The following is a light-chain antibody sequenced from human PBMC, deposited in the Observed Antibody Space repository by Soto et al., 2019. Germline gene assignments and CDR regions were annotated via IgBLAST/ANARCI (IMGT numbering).Light chain of an antibody. CDR3: QQLNSYSWT. V-gene: IGKV1-9*01. CDR2: AAS. J-gene: IGKJ1*01. Sequence: DIQLTQSPSFLSASVGDRVTITCRASQGISSYLAWHQQKPGKAPKLLIYAASTLQSGVPSRFSGSGSGTEFTLTISSLQPEDFATYYCQQLNSYSWTFGQGTKVDIK. CDR1: QGISSY.